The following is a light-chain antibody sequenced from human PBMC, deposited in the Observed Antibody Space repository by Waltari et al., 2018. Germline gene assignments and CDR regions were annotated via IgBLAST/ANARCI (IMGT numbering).Light chain of an antibody. Sequence: SYDLAQPHSASVSPGQTAPITCGGDNIGSTNAYWYQQKPPQAPVLFIYYNNERASGIPERFSGSKSGNTATLTISGVEAGDEADYYCQVWDSSSDHWVFGGGTRLAVL. J-gene: IGLJ2*01. CDR2: YNN. V-gene: IGLV3-21*01. CDR1: NIGSTN. CDR3: QVWDSSSDHWV.